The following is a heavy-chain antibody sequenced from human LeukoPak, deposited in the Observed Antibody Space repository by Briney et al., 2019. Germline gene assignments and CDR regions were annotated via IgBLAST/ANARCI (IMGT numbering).Heavy chain of an antibody. CDR3: ARAPYSGSYSNYYYYFMDV. Sequence: GGSLRLSCAASGFTFSNNMNWVRQAPGKGMEWVSSITSGSSYRFYADSVKGRFTISRDNAKNSLYLQMNSLRAEDTAVYYCARAPYSGSYSNYYYYFMDVWGKGTTVTISS. J-gene: IGHJ6*03. CDR1: GFTFSNN. D-gene: IGHD1-26*01. CDR2: ITSGSSYR. V-gene: IGHV3-21*01.